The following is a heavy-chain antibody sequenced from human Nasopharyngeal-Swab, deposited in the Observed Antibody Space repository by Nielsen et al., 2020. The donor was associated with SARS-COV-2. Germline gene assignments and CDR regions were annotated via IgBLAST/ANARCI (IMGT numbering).Heavy chain of an antibody. CDR3: AKELSSSWWY. CDR1: GFTFSSYA. CDR2: ITGNGGST. Sequence: GGSLRLSCSASGFTFSSYAMHWVRQAPGKGLEWVSAITGNGGSTYYADSVKGRFTISRDNSKNTLYLQMNSLRAEDTAVYYCAKELSSSWWYWGQGTLVTVSS. D-gene: IGHD6-13*01. V-gene: IGHV3-23*01. J-gene: IGHJ4*02.